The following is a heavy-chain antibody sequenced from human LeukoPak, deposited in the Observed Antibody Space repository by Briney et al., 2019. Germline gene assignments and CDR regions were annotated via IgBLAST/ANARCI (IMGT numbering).Heavy chain of an antibody. CDR2: IYYSGNT. CDR3: AGQRRVTGPNWFGP. V-gene: IGHV4-39*01. J-gene: IGHJ5*02. D-gene: IGHD2-8*01. Sequence: SETLPLTCTVSGGSISSSHYYWGWVRQPPGKGLEWIGSIYYSGNTYYNPSLKSRDTMSVDTSMNQFSLKLNPVTAADTAVYYCAGQRRVTGPNWFGPWGQGTLVTVSS. CDR1: GGSISSSHYY.